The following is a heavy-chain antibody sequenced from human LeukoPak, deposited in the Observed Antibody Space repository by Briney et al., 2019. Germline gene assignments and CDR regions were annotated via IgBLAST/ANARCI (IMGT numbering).Heavy chain of an antibody. Sequence: GGSLTLSCAASGFTFNNAWLSWIRQAPGKGLQWVGRHKRKTAGGTTDYAAPVQGRFTISTDDSKNTLYLQMNSLSTEDTGIYYCATGTEESTGLRPYFFYMDVWGTGTTVTVSS. J-gene: IGHJ6*03. CDR1: GFTFNNAW. CDR2: HKRKTAGGTT. V-gene: IGHV3-15*01. D-gene: IGHD2/OR15-2a*01. CDR3: ATGTEESTGLRPYFFYMDV.